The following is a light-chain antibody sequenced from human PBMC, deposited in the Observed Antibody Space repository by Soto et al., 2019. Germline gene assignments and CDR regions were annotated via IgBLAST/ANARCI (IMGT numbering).Light chain of an antibody. CDR1: QSVLYSSNNKSH. V-gene: IGKV4-1*01. CDR3: QQYYSTPRT. Sequence: DIVMTQSPDSLAVSLGERATINCKSSQSVLYSSNNKSHLAWYQQKPGQPPKLLIYWASTRESGVPDRFSGSGSGTDFTLTISSLQAEDVAVYYCQQYYSTPRTFGQGTKVEIK. J-gene: IGKJ1*01. CDR2: WAS.